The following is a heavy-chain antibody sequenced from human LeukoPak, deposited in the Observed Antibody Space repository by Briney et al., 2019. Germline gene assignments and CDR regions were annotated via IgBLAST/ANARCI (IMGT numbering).Heavy chain of an antibody. CDR2: INAGNGNT. J-gene: IGHJ4*02. D-gene: IGHD5-12*01. CDR1: GYTFTSYA. CDR3: ARGGSYSGYDTSFDY. Sequence: VASVKVSCKASGYTFTSYAMHWMRQAPGQRLEWMGWINAGNGNTKYSQKFQGRVTITRDTSASTAYMELSSLRSEDTAVYYCARGGSYSGYDTSFDYWGQGTLVTVSS. V-gene: IGHV1-3*01.